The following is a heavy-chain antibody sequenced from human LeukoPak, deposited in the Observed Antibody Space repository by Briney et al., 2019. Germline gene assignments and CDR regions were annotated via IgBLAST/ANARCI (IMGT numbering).Heavy chain of an antibody. V-gene: IGHV3-21*01. Sequence: GGSLRLSCAASGFTFRPYWMHWVRQAPGKGLEWVSSISSSSSYIYFADSVKGRFTSSRDNAKNSLYLQMNSLRAEDTAVYYCARDRDGSGWHDYWGQGTLVTVSS. CDR1: GFTFRPYW. J-gene: IGHJ4*02. CDR2: ISSSSSYI. D-gene: IGHD6-19*01. CDR3: ARDRDGSGWHDY.